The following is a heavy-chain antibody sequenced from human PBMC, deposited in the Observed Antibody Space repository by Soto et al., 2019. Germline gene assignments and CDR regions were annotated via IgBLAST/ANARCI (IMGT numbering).Heavy chain of an antibody. CDR2: ISYDGSNK. Sequence: PGGSLRLSCAASGFTFSSYGMHWVRQAPGKGLEWVAVISYDGSNKYYVDSVKGRFTISRDNSKNTLYLQMNSLRAEDTAVYYCAKDPEPDAFDIWGQGTRVAVSS. J-gene: IGHJ3*02. V-gene: IGHV3-30*18. CDR3: AKDPEPDAFDI. CDR1: GFTFSSYG.